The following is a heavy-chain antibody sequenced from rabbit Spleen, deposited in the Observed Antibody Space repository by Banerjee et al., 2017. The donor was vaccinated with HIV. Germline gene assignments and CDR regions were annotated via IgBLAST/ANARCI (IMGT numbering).Heavy chain of an antibody. J-gene: IGHJ4*01. V-gene: IGHV1S40*01. CDR1: GVSFSSSSY. D-gene: IGHD4-2*01. CDR2: IDAGSSGFT. CDR3: ARGLFYAGGATYDDAPFSL. Sequence: QSLEESGGDLVKPGASLTLTCTASGVSFSSSSYMCLVRQAPGKGLEWIACIDAGSSGFTYFATWAKGRFTCSKTSSTTVTLQMTRLTAADTATYFCARGLFYAGGATYDDAPFSLWGPGTLVTVS.